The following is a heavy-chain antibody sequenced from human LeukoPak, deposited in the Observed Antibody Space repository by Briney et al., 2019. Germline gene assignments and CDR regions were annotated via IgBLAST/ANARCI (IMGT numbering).Heavy chain of an antibody. Sequence: ASEKVSGKASGYTFTSYGISWVRQAPGQGLEWMGWISAYNGNTNYAQKLQGRVTMTTDTSTSTAYMELRSLRSDDTAVYYCARARFREFDFDYWGQGTLVTVSS. CDR3: ARARFREFDFDY. J-gene: IGHJ4*02. CDR1: GYTFTSYG. V-gene: IGHV1-18*01. D-gene: IGHD3-10*01. CDR2: ISAYNGNT.